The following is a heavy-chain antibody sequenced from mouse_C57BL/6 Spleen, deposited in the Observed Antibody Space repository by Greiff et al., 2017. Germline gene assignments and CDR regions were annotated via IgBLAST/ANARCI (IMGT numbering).Heavy chain of an antibody. D-gene: IGHD1-1*01. V-gene: IGHV14-4*01. CDR2: IDPENGDT. CDR1: GFNIKDDY. J-gene: IGHJ3*01. Sequence: VQLQQSGAELVRPGASVKLSCTASGFNIKDDYMHWVKQRPEQGLEWIGWIDPENGDTEYASKFQGKATITADTSSNTAYLQLSSLTSEDTAVYYCTTLYYGSSPSYWGQGTLVTVSA. CDR3: TTLYYGSSPSY.